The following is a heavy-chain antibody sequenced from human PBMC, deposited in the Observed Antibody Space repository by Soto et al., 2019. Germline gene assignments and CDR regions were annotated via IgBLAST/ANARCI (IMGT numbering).Heavy chain of an antibody. J-gene: IGHJ4*02. CDR3: TRIGQEAAMRWYFDY. CDR2: IRATPAGGTA. CDR1: GFTFGDYA. V-gene: IGHV3-49*04. D-gene: IGHD2-2*01. Sequence: LRLSCKTSGFTFGDYALNWVRQAPGRGLEWVGFIRATPAGGTAEYAASVKDRFTVSRDASSSTAYLQMDSLRTEDTAVYFCTRIGQEAAMRWYFDYWGQGTLVTVSS.